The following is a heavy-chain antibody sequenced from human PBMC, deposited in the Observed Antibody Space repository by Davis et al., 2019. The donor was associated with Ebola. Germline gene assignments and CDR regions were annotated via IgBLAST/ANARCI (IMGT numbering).Heavy chain of an antibody. CDR1: RFTFSDYS. V-gene: IGHV3-48*02. Sequence: GESLKISCAASRFTFSDYSMNWVRQAPGKGLEWVSYISGCSGAIYYASSVKGRFTISRDNAKNSLFLQMKSLRDEDTAVYYCARDQQWVFDIWGKGTMVTVSS. CDR2: ISGCSGAI. CDR3: ARDQQWVFDI. D-gene: IGHD1/OR15-1a*01. J-gene: IGHJ3*02.